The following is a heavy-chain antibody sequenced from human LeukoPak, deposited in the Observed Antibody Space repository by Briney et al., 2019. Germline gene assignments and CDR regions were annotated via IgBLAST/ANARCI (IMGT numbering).Heavy chain of an antibody. D-gene: IGHD5/OR15-5a*01. J-gene: IGHJ2*01. V-gene: IGHV4-59*01. CDR3: ARVYPRYWYFDL. Sequence: PSETLSLTCTVSGGSISSYYWSWIRQPPGKGLEWIGYIYYSGSTNYNPSLKSRVTISVDTSKNQFSLKLSSVTAADTAVYYCARVYPRYWYFDLWGRGTLVTVSS. CDR2: IYYSGST. CDR1: GGSISSYY.